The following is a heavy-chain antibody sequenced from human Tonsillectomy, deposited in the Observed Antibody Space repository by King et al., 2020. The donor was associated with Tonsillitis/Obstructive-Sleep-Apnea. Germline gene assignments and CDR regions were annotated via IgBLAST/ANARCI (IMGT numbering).Heavy chain of an antibody. CDR2: IDYSGST. CDR3: AREGDDAFDI. D-gene: IGHD3-16*01. V-gene: IGHV4-59*01. Sequence: VQLQESGPGLVKPSETLSLTCTVSGGSISSYYWSWIRQPPGKGLEWIGYIDYSGSTKYNPSLKSPVIISVDTSKNQFSLNLSSVTAADTAVYYCAREGDDAFDIWGQGTMVTVSS. J-gene: IGHJ3*02. CDR1: GGSISSYY.